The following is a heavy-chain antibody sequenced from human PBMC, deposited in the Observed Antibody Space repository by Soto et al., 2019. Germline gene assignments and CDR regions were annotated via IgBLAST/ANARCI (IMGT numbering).Heavy chain of an antibody. Sequence: PGGSLRLSCAASGFTFSSYAMSWVRQAPGKGLEWVSAISGSGGSAYYADSVKGRFTISRDNSKNTLYLQMNSLRAEDTAVYYCAKDVPEYYSDSSGYHDYWGQGTLVTVSS. CDR2: ISGSGGSA. J-gene: IGHJ4*02. CDR3: AKDVPEYYSDSSGYHDY. D-gene: IGHD3-22*01. V-gene: IGHV3-23*01. CDR1: GFTFSSYA.